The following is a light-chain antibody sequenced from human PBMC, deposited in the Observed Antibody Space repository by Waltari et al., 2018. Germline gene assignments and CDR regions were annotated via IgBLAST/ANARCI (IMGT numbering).Light chain of an antibody. CDR2: QDS. V-gene: IGLV3-1*01. CDR3: QAWDNNYVV. CDR1: KLGDNY. J-gene: IGLJ2*01. Sequence: SYELTQPPSVSVSPGQTASISCSGDKLGDNYACWYQQKPGQSPVLVIYQDSKRPSGAPARFSGSNSGNTATLTISGAQAMDEADYYCQAWDNNYVVFGGGTKLTVL.